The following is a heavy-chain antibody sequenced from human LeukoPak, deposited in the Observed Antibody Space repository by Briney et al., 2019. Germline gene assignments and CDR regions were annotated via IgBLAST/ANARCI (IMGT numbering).Heavy chain of an antibody. CDR3: ARDRVVVVVPAANPPYYYYGMDV. V-gene: IGHV1-69*04. CDR1: GGTFSSYA. Sequence: SVKVSCKASGGTFSSYAISWVRQAPGQGLEWMGSIIPILGIANYAQKFQGRVTITADKSTSTAYMELSSLRSEDTAVYYCARDRVVVVVPAANPPYYYYGMDVWGQGTTVTVSS. D-gene: IGHD2-2*01. CDR2: IIPILGIA. J-gene: IGHJ6*02.